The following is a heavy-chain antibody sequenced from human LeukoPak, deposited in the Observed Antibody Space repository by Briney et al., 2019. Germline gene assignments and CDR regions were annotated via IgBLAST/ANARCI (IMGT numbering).Heavy chain of an antibody. Sequence: PSETLSLTCTVSGGSISSGGYYWRWIRQHPGKGLEWIGYIYYSGSTYYNPSLKSRVTISVDTSKNQFSLKLSSVTAADTAVYYCARGANPGYNFDYWGQGTLVTVSS. J-gene: IGHJ4*02. CDR3: ARGANPGYNFDY. CDR2: IYYSGST. V-gene: IGHV4-31*03. CDR1: GGSISSGGYY. D-gene: IGHD5-18*01.